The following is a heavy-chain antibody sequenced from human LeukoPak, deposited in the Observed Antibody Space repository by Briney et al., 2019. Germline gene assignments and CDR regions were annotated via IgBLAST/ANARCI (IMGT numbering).Heavy chain of an antibody. V-gene: IGHV3-30*18. CDR3: AKERSSTSCPTGY. CDR1: GFTFSSYG. Sequence: TGGSLRLSCAASGFTFSSYGMHWVRQAPGKGLEWAAVISYDGSNKYYADSVKGRFTISRDNSKNTLYLQMNSLRAEDTAVYYCAKERSSTSCPTGYWGQGTLVTVSS. J-gene: IGHJ4*02. CDR2: ISYDGSNK. D-gene: IGHD2-2*01.